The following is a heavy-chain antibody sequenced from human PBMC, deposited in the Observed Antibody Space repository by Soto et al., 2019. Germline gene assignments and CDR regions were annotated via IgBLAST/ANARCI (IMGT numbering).Heavy chain of an antibody. D-gene: IGHD3-10*01. J-gene: IGHJ3*02. CDR1: GGSISRGGYY. CDR3: GFGRFPSPVFDI. Sequence: TLSLTRTVSGGSISRGGYYWSWIPQHPGKGLEWIGYIYYSGSTYYNPSLKSRVTISVDTSKNQFSLKLSSVTAADTAVYYCGFGRFPSPVFDIWGQGTMVTVSS. CDR2: IYYSGST. V-gene: IGHV4-31*03.